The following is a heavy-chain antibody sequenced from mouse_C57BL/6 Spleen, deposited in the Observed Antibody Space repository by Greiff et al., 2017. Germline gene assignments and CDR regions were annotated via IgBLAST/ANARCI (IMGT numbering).Heavy chain of an antibody. CDR2: INPSTGGT. CDR1: GYSFTGYY. D-gene: IGHD2-2*01. J-gene: IGHJ2*01. CDR3: ARDYGYEYYIDY. Sequence: EVQLQQSGPELVKPGASVKISCKASGYSFTGYYMNWVKQSPEKSLEWIGEINPSTGGTTYNQKFKAKATLTVDKSSSTAYMQLKSLTSEDSAVYYCARDYGYEYYIDYWGQGTTLTVSS. V-gene: IGHV1-42*01.